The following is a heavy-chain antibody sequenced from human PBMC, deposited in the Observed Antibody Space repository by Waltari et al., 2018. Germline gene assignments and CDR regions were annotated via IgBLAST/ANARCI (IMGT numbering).Heavy chain of an antibody. Sequence: EVQLLESGGGLVQPGGSLRLSCAASGFTFSSYWMHWVRQVPGKGLVVGSRINSDDSGTNYADFVKGRFTISRDNAKNTLYLQMNSLRAEDTAVYYCARGGGGIGDYWGQGTLVIVSS. J-gene: IGHJ4*02. CDR3: ARGGGGIGDY. CDR1: GFTFSSYW. V-gene: IGHV3-74*01. D-gene: IGHD6-13*01. CDR2: INSDDSGT.